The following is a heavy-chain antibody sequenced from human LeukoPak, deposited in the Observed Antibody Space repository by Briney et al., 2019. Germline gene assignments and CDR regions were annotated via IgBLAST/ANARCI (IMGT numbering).Heavy chain of an antibody. CDR1: GFTFSSYA. V-gene: IGHV3-30-3*01. CDR3: ARGSVVIDY. J-gene: IGHJ4*02. Sequence: PGGSLRLSCAASGFTFSSYAMHWVCQAPGKGLEWVAVISYDGSNKYYADSVKGRFTISRDNSKNTLYLQMNSLRAEDTAVYYCARGSVVIDYWGQGTLVTVSS. CDR2: ISYDGSNK. D-gene: IGHD2-2*01.